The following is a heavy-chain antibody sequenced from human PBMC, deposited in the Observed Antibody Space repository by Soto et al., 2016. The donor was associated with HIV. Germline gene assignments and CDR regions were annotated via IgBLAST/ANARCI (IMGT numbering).Heavy chain of an antibody. CDR1: GFTFSSYG. V-gene: IGHV3-33*01. J-gene: IGHJ4*02. Sequence: VQLVESGGGVVQPGRSLRLSCAASGFTFSSYGMHWVRQAPGKGLEWVAVIWYDGSNKYYADSVKGRFTISGDNSKNTLYLQMNSLRAEDTAVYYCARAEGIAAAGTDYWGQGTLVTGLL. D-gene: IGHD6-13*01. CDR2: IWYDGSNK. CDR3: ARAEGIAAAGTDY.